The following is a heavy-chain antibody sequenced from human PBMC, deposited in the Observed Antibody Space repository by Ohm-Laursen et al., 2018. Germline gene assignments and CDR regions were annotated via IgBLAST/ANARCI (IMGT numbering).Heavy chain of an antibody. Sequence: SETLSLTCAVYGGSFSGYDWSWIRQPPGKGLEWIGEINHIGRTNYNPSLKSRVTISVNTSKNQVSLKLTSVTAADTAVYYCARSRDYDSSGYSNFDYWGQGTLVTVSS. V-gene: IGHV4-34*01. J-gene: IGHJ4*02. CDR1: GGSFSGYD. CDR2: INHIGRT. D-gene: IGHD3-22*01. CDR3: ARSRDYDSSGYSNFDY.